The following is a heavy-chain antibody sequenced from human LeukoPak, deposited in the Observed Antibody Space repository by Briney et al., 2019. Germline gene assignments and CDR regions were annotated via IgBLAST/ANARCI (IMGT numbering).Heavy chain of an antibody. CDR1: GGSISSSSYY. J-gene: IGHJ3*02. Sequence: SETLSLTCTVSGGSISSSSYYWGWIRQPPGKGLEWIGSIYYSGSTYYNPSLKSRVTISVDTSKNQFSLKLNSVTAADTAVYYCARRYCSGGSCYSDRGAFNIWGQGTMVTVSS. V-gene: IGHV4-39*07. CDR2: IYYSGST. D-gene: IGHD2-15*01. CDR3: ARRYCSGGSCYSDRGAFNI.